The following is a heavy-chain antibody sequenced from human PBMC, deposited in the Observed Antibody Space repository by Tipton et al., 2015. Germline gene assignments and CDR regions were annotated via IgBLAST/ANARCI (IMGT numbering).Heavy chain of an antibody. J-gene: IGHJ6*02. V-gene: IGHV4-59*01. Sequence: LRLSCAVSGFTFSRYAMSWVRQAPGKGLEWIGYISYTDGAHYNPALKSRVTISVDTSKNQFSLTLNSVAAADTAVYYCARDLEHGMDVWGHGTTVTVSS. CDR2: ISYTDGA. CDR3: ARDLEHGMDV. D-gene: IGHD5-24*01. CDR1: GFTFSRYA.